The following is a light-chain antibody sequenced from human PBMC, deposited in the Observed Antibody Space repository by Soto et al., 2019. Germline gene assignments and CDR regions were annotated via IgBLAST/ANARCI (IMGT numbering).Light chain of an antibody. CDR1: QGLSDS. Sequence: DIQMTQSPSSVSASVGDRVTITCRATQGLSDSLAWYQQKPGKAPKLLISVTSRLQSGVPSRFSGSASGTDFSLPIDRRQPEDLATYYCQQGHNWPLTFGQGTRLEIK. V-gene: IGKV1-12*01. J-gene: IGKJ5*01. CDR3: QQGHNWPLT. CDR2: VTS.